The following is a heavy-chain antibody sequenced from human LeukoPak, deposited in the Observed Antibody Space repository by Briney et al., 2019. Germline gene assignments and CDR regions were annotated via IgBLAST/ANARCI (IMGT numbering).Heavy chain of an antibody. J-gene: IGHJ4*02. CDR3: ARGPVGATHPIPFDY. CDR2: IIPIFGTA. D-gene: IGHD1-26*01. Sequence: SVKVSCKASGGTFSSYAISWVRQAPGQGLEWMGGIIPIFGTANYAQKFQGRVTITADESTSTAYMELSSLRSEDTAVYYCARGPVGATHPIPFDYWGQGTLVTVSS. V-gene: IGHV1-69*13. CDR1: GGTFSSYA.